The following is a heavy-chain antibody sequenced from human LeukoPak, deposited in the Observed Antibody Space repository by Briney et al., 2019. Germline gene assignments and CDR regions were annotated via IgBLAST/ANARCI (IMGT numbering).Heavy chain of an antibody. CDR3: ARHGSTDYFDY. J-gene: IGHJ4*02. CDR2: IYYSGGT. Sequence: SETLSLTCAVSGGSISSTTSYWGWIRQPPGKGLEWIGRIYYSGGTFYNPSLKSRVTISVDTSKNQFSLRLSSVTAADTAFYYRARHGSTDYFDYWGQGTLVTVSS. D-gene: IGHD2-2*03. V-gene: IGHV4-39*01. CDR1: GGSISSTTSY.